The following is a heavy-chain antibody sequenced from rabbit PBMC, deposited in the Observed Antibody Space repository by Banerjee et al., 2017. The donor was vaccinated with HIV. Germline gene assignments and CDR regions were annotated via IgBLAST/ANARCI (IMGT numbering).Heavy chain of an antibody. D-gene: IGHD4-1*01. CDR3: ARDWGAWNDNL. Sequence: QSLEESGGGLVKPGASLTLTCTASGIDFSSYYYMCWVRQAPGKGLEWIACIYISDGTTWYASWAKGRFTISKTSSTTVTLQMTSLTAADTATYFCARDWGAWNDNLWGPGTLVTVS. V-gene: IGHV1S40*01. CDR2: IYISDGTT. CDR1: GIDFSSYYY. J-gene: IGHJ4*01.